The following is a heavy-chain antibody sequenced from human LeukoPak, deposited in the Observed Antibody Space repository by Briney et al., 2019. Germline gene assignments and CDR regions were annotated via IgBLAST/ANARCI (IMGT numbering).Heavy chain of an antibody. D-gene: IGHD5-24*01. CDR3: ARDRGGYNSYDP. CDR2: IIPIFGTA. J-gene: IGHJ5*02. CDR1: GGTFSSYA. V-gene: IGHV1-69*13. Sequence: SVKVSCKASGGTFSSYAISWVRQAPGQGLEWMGGIIPIFGTANYAQKFQGRVTITADESTSTAHMELSSLRSEDTAVYYCARDRGGYNSYDPWGQGTLVTVSS.